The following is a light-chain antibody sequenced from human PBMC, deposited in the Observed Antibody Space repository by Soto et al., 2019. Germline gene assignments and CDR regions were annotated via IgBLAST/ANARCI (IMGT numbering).Light chain of an antibody. CDR1: VLAKKY. V-gene: IGLV3-27*01. CDR3: YSAADNNLV. J-gene: IGLJ2*01. CDR2: KDS. Sequence: SYELTQPSSVSVSSGQTARITCSGDVLAKKYARWFQQKPGQAPVLVIYKDSERPSGIPERFSGSSSGTTVTLTISGAQVEDEADYYCYSAADNNLVFGGGTKLTVL.